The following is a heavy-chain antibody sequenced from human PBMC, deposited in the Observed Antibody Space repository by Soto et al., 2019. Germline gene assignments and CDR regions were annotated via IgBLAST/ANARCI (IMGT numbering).Heavy chain of an antibody. CDR3: ARSTGYYYYYGVDV. CDR1: GFTVSTSGMC. D-gene: IGHD1-1*01. Sequence: SGPTLVNPTQTLTLTCTVSGFTVSTSGMCVSWIRQPPGKALEWLALMDWDNNKYYSTSLKTRVTISKDTSKNQVVLTMPNVDPVDIATYYCARSTGYYYYYGVDVWGQGTTVTVS. V-gene: IGHV2-70*13. CDR2: MDWDNNK. J-gene: IGHJ6*02.